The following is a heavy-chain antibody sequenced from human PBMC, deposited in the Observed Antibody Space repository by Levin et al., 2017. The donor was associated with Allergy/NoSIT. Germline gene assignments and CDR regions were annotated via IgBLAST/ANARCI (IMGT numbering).Heavy chain of an antibody. V-gene: IGHV4-39*01. CDR2: IYYSGST. CDR1: GGSISSSSYY. Sequence: PSETLSLTCTVSGGSISSSSYYWGWIRQPPGKGLEWIGSIYYSGSTYYNPSLKSRVTISVDTSKNQFSLKLSSVTAADTAVYYCARRGYCSSTSCLEAYYYGMDVWGQGTTVTVSS. CDR3: ARRGYCSSTSCLEAYYYGMDV. J-gene: IGHJ6*02. D-gene: IGHD2-2*01.